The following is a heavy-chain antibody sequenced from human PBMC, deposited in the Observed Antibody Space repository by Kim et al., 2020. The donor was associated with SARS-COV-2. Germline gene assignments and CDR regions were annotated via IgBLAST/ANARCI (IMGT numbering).Heavy chain of an antibody. V-gene: IGHV3-15*01. CDR3: AAYGGHDY. Sequence: GGSLRLSSVASGFTFSNAWMNWVRQAPGKGLEWVGHIKSKTDGGTTDYAAPVKDRFTISRDDSKNTVSLQMNSLKTEDTAVYYCAAYGGHDYWGQGTLVTVSS. J-gene: IGHJ4*02. D-gene: IGHD4-17*01. CDR1: GFTFSNAW. CDR2: IKSKTDGGTT.